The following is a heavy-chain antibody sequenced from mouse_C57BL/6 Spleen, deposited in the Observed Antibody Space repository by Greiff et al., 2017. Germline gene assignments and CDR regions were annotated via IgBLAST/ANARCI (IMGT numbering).Heavy chain of an antibody. CDR3: AKDYCSSYGDFEV. J-gene: IGHJ1*03. D-gene: IGHD1-1*01. V-gene: IGHV2-9*01. CDR2: IWGGGST. Sequence: QVQLKESGPGLVAPSQRLSITCTVSGFSLTSYGVDWVRQPPGKGLEWLGVIWGGGSTNYNSALMSRLSISKDNSKSQVVLKMNSLQPDDTAMYYCAKDYCSSYGDFEVWGKGTTVTVSS. CDR1: GFSLTSYG.